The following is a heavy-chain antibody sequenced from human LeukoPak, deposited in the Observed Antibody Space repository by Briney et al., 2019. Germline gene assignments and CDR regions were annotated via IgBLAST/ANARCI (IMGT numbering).Heavy chain of an antibody. V-gene: IGHV4-59*01. J-gene: IGHJ4*02. CDR1: GASINGYY. CDR3: ARSNSGYYQNYFDF. CDR2: IYYSGST. D-gene: IGHD3-22*01. Sequence: PSETLSLTCTVSGASINGYYWSWIRQPPGKGLEWIGYIYYSGSTNYNPSLKSRVTISVDTSKNQFSLKLSSVTAADTAVYYCARSNSGYYQNYFDFWGQRTLVTVSS.